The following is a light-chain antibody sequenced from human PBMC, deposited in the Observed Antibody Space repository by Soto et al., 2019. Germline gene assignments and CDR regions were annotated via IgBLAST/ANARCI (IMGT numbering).Light chain of an antibody. CDR3: SSYTTSSTYA. CDR1: SIDVGAYNY. CDR2: EVS. J-gene: IGLJ1*01. Sequence: QSALTQPASVSGAPGQSITISCTGTSIDVGAYNYVSWCQQHPGKAPKLMIYEVSNRPSGVSNRFSGSKSGDTASLTISGLQAEDEADYYCSSYTTSSTYAFGTGTKLTVL. V-gene: IGLV2-14*01.